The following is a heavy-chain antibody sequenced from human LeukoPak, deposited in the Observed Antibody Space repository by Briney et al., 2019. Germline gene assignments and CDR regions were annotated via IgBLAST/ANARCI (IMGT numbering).Heavy chain of an antibody. V-gene: IGHV4-59*01. CDR3: ASWTNYDSSGFDP. J-gene: IGHJ5*02. Sequence: SETLSLTCTVSDGSISSYYWSWIRQPPGKGLEWIGYIYYSGSTNYNPSLKSRVTISVDTSKNQFSLKLSSVTAADTAVYYCASWTNYDSSGFDPWGQGTLVTVSS. CDR2: IYYSGST. CDR1: DGSISSYY. D-gene: IGHD3-22*01.